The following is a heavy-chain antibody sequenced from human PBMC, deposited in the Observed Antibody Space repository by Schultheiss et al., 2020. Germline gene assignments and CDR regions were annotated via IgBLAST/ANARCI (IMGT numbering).Heavy chain of an antibody. CDR3: ARYCSGGSCYKGFDY. Sequence: SVKVSCKASGGTFSSYAISWVRQAPGQGLEWMGGIIPIFGTANYAQKFQGRVTITADESTSTAYMELSSLRSEDTAVYYCARYCSGGSCYKGFDYWGQGTLVTVSS. CDR2: IIPIFGTA. CDR1: GGTFSSYA. J-gene: IGHJ4*02. D-gene: IGHD2-15*01. V-gene: IGHV1-69*13.